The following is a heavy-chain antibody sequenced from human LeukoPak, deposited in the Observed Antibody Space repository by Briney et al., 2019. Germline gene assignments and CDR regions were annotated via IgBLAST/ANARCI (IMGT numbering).Heavy chain of an antibody. D-gene: IGHD3-10*01. CDR3: ARHKMVRGIGYYYYMDV. CDR1: GGSFSGYY. CDR2: IYYNGST. J-gene: IGHJ6*03. V-gene: IGHV4-34*01. Sequence: SETLSLTCAVYGGSFSGYYWSWIRQPPGKGLQWIGSIYYNGSTYYNPSLKSRVIISVDASKNQFSLKLSSVTAADTAVYYCARHKMVRGIGYYYYMDVWGKGTTVTISS.